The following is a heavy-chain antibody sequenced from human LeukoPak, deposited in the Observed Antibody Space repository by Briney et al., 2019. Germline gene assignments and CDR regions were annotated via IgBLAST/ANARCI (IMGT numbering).Heavy chain of an antibody. D-gene: IGHD3-10*01. CDR2: FIPIFDTS. CDR3: ARDSRTYYYGSGSYYKVGRLDF. V-gene: IGHV1-69*13. CDR1: GESFSSYQ. Sequence: SVKVSCKSSGESFSSYQITWVRQASGQGLEWMGGFIPIFDTSTYAQKFKGRLTMTADESTSTAYMELSSLTSADTAVYFCARDSRTYYYGSGSYYKVGRLDFWGQGALVTVSS. J-gene: IGHJ4*02.